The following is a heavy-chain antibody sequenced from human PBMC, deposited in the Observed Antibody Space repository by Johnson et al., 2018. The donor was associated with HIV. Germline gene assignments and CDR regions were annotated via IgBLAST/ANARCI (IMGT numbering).Heavy chain of an antibody. Sequence: VLLVESGGGLVQPGGSLRLSCAASGFTFSSYEMNWVRQAPGKGLEWVSYISSSGSTIYYADSVKGRFTISRDNAKNSLYLQMNSLRAEDTAVYYCARDRPRGGGITIFGVVQKGDAFDIWGQGTIVTVSS. J-gene: IGHJ3*02. CDR3: ARDRPRGGGITIFGVVQKGDAFDI. V-gene: IGHV3-48*03. CDR1: GFTFSSYE. D-gene: IGHD3-3*01. CDR2: ISSSGSTI.